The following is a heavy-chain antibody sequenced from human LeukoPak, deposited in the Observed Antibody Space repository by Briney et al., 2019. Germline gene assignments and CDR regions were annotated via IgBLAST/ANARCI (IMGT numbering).Heavy chain of an antibody. V-gene: IGHV1-69*06. CDR1: GGTFSSYA. D-gene: IGHD1-26*01. CDR3: ARVMSGSYLQENDAFDI. J-gene: IGHJ3*02. Sequence: ASVKVSCKASGGTFSSYAISWVRQAPGQGLEWMGGIIPIFGTANYAQKFQGRVTITADKSTSTAYMELSSLRSEDTAVYYCARVMSGSYLQENDAFDIWGQGTMVTVSS. CDR2: IIPIFGTA.